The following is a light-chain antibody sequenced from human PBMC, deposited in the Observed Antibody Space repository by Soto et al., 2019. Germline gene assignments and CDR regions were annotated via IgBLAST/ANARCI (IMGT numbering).Light chain of an antibody. V-gene: IGKV2-24*01. J-gene: IGKJ1*01. CDR1: QSLVHNDGNTY. CDR3: MQDNQSSWS. Sequence: DIVMTQTPLSSPVTLGQAASISCRSSQSLVHNDGNTYLSWFQQRPGQPPRLLIYKVSDRFSGDPDRLIGSGAGTDFTLNTSRLEAEDVGVDYCMQDNQSSWSCGQGTKVE. CDR2: KVS.